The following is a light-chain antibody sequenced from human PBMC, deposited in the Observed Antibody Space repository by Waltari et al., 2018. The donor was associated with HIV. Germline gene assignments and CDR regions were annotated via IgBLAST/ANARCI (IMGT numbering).Light chain of an antibody. V-gene: IGLV2-23*02. J-gene: IGLJ1*01. Sequence: QSALAQPASVSGSPGQTITISCTGTSSDIGNYNFVSWYQQHPGKPPKLLISEVTKRPSGVPSRFSASKSGNTASLTISGLQAEDEADYYCYSYAGSRTGYVFGTGTKVTVL. CDR2: EVT. CDR3: YSYAGSRTGYV. CDR1: SSDIGNYNF.